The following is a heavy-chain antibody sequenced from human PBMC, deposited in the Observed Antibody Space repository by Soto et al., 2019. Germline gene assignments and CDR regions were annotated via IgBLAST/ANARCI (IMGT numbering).Heavy chain of an antibody. D-gene: IGHD3-3*01. CDR3: ARDLLEWLALTDYYYGIDV. CDR1: GFTFSSYS. Sequence: GGSLRLSCAASGFTFSSYSMNWVRQAPGKGLEWVSYISSSSSTIYYADSVKGRFTISRDNAKNSLYLQMNSLRDEDTAVYYCARDLLEWLALTDYYYGIDVWGQGTTVTVSS. CDR2: ISSSSSTI. V-gene: IGHV3-48*02. J-gene: IGHJ6*02.